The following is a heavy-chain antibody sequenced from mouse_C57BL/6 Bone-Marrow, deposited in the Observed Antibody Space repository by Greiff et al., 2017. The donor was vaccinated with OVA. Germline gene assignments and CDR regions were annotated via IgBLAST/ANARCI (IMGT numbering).Heavy chain of an antibody. CDR2: IYPRRGNT. Sequence: QVQLQQSGAELARPGASVKLSCKASGYTFTSYGISWVKQRTGQGLEWIGEIYPRRGNTYYNEKFKGKATLTADKSSSTAYMELRSLTSEDSAVYFGARETTVVAHYAMDYWGQGTSVTVSS. CDR3: ARETTVVAHYAMDY. J-gene: IGHJ4*01. V-gene: IGHV1-81*01. D-gene: IGHD1-1*01. CDR1: GYTFTSYG.